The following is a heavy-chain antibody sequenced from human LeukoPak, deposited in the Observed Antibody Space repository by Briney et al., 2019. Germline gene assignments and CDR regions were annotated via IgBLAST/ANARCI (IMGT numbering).Heavy chain of an antibody. V-gene: IGHV1-2*06. CDR2: INPNSGGT. D-gene: IGHD3-10*01. Sequence: GASVKVSCKVSGYTLTELSMHWVRQAPGQGLEWMGRINPNSGGTNYAQKFQGRVTMTRDTSISTAYMELSRLRSDDTAVYYCARFGEFLDYWGQGTLVTVSS. J-gene: IGHJ4*02. CDR3: ARFGEFLDY. CDR1: GYTLTELS.